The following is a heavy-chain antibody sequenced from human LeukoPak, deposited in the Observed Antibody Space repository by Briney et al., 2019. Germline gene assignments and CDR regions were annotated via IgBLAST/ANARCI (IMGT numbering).Heavy chain of an antibody. V-gene: IGHV3-23*01. CDR2: ISGSGGTT. D-gene: IGHD2-21*02. CDR1: GXTFSRYA. J-gene: IGHJ4*02. Sequence: GSLRLSCPASGXTFSRYAMSWVRQAPGKGLEWVSAISGSGGTTYYADSVKGRFTISRDNSKSTLYLQMNSLRAEDTAVYYCAKEDCGVDCSTFDYWGQGTLVTVSS. CDR3: AKEDCGVDCSTFDY.